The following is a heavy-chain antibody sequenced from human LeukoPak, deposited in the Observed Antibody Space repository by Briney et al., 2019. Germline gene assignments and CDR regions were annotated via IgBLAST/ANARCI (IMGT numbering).Heavy chain of an antibody. V-gene: IGHV1-8*01. CDR2: MNPNSGNT. Sequence: ASVKVSCKASGYTFTSYDINWVRQATGQGLEWMGWMNPNSGNTGYAQKFQGRVTMTRNTSISTAYMELSSLRSEDTAVYYCARVSTRCSGGSCYPLHFDYWGQGTLVIVSS. CDR3: ARVSTRCSGGSCYPLHFDY. D-gene: IGHD2-15*01. J-gene: IGHJ4*02. CDR1: GYTFTSYD.